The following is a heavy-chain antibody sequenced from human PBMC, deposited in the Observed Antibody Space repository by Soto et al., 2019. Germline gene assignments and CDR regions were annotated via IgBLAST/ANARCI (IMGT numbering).Heavy chain of an antibody. D-gene: IGHD6-19*01. J-gene: IGHJ4*02. Sequence: GGSLRLSCAASGFTFSSYGMHWVRQAPGKGLEWVAVIWYDGSNKYYADSVKGRFTISRDNSKNTLYLQMNSLRAEDTAVYYCARDSRQAVAGTFDYWGQGTLVTVSS. V-gene: IGHV3-33*01. CDR3: ARDSRQAVAGTFDY. CDR1: GFTFSSYG. CDR2: IWYDGSNK.